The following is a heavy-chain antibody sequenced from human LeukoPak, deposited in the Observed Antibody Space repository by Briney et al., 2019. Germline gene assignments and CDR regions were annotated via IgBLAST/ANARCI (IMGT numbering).Heavy chain of an antibody. D-gene: IGHD3-10*01. CDR1: NYTFSDYG. CDR3: ARLNYYGSGMYYDTFDI. J-gene: IGHJ3*02. CDR2: ISVYNTNI. Sequence: GASVKVSCKASNYTFSDYGIGWVRQAPGQGLEWMGWISVYNTNIRTSQKFQGRATMTTDTFTNTAYMELRSLRSDDTAVYYCARLNYYGSGMYYDTFDIWGQGTMVTVSS. V-gene: IGHV1-18*01.